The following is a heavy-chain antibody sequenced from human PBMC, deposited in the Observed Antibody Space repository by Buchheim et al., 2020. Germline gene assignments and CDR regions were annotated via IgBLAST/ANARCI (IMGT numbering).Heavy chain of an antibody. CDR2: IWYDGSNK. Sequence: QVQLVESGGGVVQPGRSLRLSCAASGFTFSSYGMHWVRQAPGKGLEWVAVIWYDGSNKYYADSVKGRFTISSDNSKNTLYLQMNSLRAEDTAVYYCAREPSITIFGVVIAYGMDVWGQGTT. D-gene: IGHD3-3*01. J-gene: IGHJ6*02. CDR1: GFTFSSYG. V-gene: IGHV3-33*01. CDR3: AREPSITIFGVVIAYGMDV.